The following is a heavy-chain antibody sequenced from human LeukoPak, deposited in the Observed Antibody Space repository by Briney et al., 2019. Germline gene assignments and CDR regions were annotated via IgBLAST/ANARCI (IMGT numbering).Heavy chain of an antibody. J-gene: IGHJ4*02. CDR1: GFPVSSNY. V-gene: IGHV3-53*01. Sequence: GGPLRLPCAASGFPVSSNYISWVGQAPGRVRDWVADIYTDSTTSYADSVRGRFTISRDNSKNTLYLQMNSLRADDTALYYCARMLGGGYTGLFDCWGQGTLVTVSS. D-gene: IGHD3-10*02. CDR2: IYTDSTT. CDR3: ARMLGGGYTGLFDC.